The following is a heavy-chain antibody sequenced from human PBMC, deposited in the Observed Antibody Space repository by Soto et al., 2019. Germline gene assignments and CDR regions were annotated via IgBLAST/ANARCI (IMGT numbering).Heavy chain of an antibody. D-gene: IGHD7-27*01. CDR3: ARDRNWDDAFDI. J-gene: IGHJ3*02. V-gene: IGHV3-33*01. Sequence: VQLVESGGGVVQPGRSLRLSCAASGFTFSSYGMHWVRQAPGKGLEWVAVIWYDGSNKYYADSVKGRFTISRDNSKNTLYLQMNSLRAEDTAVYYCARDRNWDDAFDIWGQGTMVTVSS. CDR1: GFTFSSYG. CDR2: IWYDGSNK.